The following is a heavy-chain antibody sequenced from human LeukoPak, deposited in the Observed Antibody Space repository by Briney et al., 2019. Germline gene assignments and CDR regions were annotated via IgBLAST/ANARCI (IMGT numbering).Heavy chain of an antibody. CDR3: ARGPDIVVTNYYYYYMDV. J-gene: IGHJ6*03. V-gene: IGHV5-51*01. CDR2: IYPGDSDT. CDR1: GYSFTSYW. Sequence: GESLKISCKGSGYSFTSYWIGWVRQMPGKGPEWMGIIYPGDSDTRYSPSFQGQVTISADKSISTAYLQWSSLKASDTAMYYCARGPDIVVTNYYYYYMDVWGKGTTVTVSS. D-gene: IGHD2-2*01.